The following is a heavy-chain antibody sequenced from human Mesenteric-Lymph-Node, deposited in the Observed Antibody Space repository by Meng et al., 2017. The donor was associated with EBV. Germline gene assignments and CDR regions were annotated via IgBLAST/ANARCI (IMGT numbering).Heavy chain of an antibody. V-gene: IGHV4-34*01. Sequence: GDGLLKRSVPRSLTCAVYGASLSGYVWSWIRQPLGKGLEWIGEINHSGGTNYNPSLESRVTISVDASKNQFSLKLRSVTAADTAVYYCARGGGVLTPLDYWGQGGLVTVSS. D-gene: IGHD4-23*01. CDR1: GASLSGYV. J-gene: IGHJ4*02. CDR2: INHSGGT. CDR3: ARGGGVLTPLDY.